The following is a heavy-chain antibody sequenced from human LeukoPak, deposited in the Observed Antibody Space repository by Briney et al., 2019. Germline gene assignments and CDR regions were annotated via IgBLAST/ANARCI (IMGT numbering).Heavy chain of an antibody. V-gene: IGHV3-49*04. CDR3: TGSFGELSFFAY. Sequence: GGSLRLSCTASGFTFGDYGMSWVRQAPGKGLEWVGFIRSKAYGGTTEYAASVKGRFAISRDDSKSIAYLQVNSLKTEDTAVYYCTGSFGELSFFAYWGQGTLVTVSS. D-gene: IGHD3-10*01. CDR2: IRSKAYGGTT. J-gene: IGHJ4*02. CDR1: GFTFGDYG.